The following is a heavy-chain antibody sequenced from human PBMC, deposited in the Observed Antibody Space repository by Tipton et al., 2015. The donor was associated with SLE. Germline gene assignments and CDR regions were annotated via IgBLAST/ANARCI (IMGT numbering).Heavy chain of an antibody. CDR2: ISWNSGTI. Sequence: RSLRLSCAASGFTVNRFGMHWVRQVPGRGLEWVSGISWNSGTISYADSVKGRFTISRDNAKNSLYLQMNSLRAGDTALYYCAKGGKDFWSCHYALVDWGQGTLVTVSS. CDR1: GFTVNRFG. V-gene: IGHV3-9*01. CDR3: AKGGKDFWSCHYALVD. J-gene: IGHJ4*02. D-gene: IGHD3-3*01.